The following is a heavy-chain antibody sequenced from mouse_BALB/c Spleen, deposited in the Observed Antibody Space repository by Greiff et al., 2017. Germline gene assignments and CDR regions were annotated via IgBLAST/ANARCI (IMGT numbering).Heavy chain of an antibody. CDR2: ISSGSSTI. CDR1: GFTFSSFG. Sequence: EVQLVESGGGLVQPGGSRKLSCAASGFTFSSFGMHWVSQVPEKGLEWVAYISSGSSTIYYADTVKGRFTISRDNPKNTLFLHMTSLRSEDTAMYYCASTDFDYWGQGTTLTVSS. CDR3: ASTDFDY. D-gene: IGHD1-1*01. J-gene: IGHJ2*01. V-gene: IGHV5-17*02.